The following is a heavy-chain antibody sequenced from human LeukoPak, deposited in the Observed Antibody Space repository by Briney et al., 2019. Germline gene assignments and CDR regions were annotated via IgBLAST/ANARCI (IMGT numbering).Heavy chain of an antibody. Sequence: GGSLRLSCAASGFTVSSNYMSWVRQAPGKGLEWVSVIYSGGSTYYADSVKGRFTISRDNSKNTLYLHMNSLRAEDTAVYYCAKVSRTDGYNYFDCWGQGTLVTVSS. J-gene: IGHJ4*02. V-gene: IGHV3-53*01. D-gene: IGHD5-24*01. CDR3: AKVSRTDGYNYFDC. CDR2: IYSGGST. CDR1: GFTVSSNY.